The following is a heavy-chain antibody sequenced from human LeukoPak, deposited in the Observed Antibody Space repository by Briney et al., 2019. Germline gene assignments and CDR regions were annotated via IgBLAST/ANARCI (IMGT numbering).Heavy chain of an antibody. V-gene: IGHV3-53*01. CDR1: GISVSRNY. Sequence: GGSLRLSCAASGISVSRNYMSWVRQAPGKGLEWVSVIYAGGSAWYADSVKGRFTISRDTSKNTLFLQMNSLGPEDTAVYYCARGREMATKVGTFDIWGQGTMVTVSS. CDR3: ARGREMATKVGTFDI. CDR2: IYAGGSA. J-gene: IGHJ3*02. D-gene: IGHD5-24*01.